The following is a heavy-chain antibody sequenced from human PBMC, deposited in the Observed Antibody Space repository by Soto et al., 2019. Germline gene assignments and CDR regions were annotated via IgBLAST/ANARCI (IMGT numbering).Heavy chain of an antibody. CDR1: GFTFSSYA. J-gene: IGHJ6*02. CDR2: ISYDGSNK. V-gene: IGHV3-30-3*01. Sequence: GGSLRVSSAASGFTFSSYAMHWVRQAPGKGLEWVAVISYDGSNKYYADSVKGRFTISRDNSKNTLYLQMNSLRAEDTAVYYCARVQEDDFWSGYYPYYYYGMDVWGQGTTVTVSS. D-gene: IGHD3-3*01. CDR3: ARVQEDDFWSGYYPYYYYGMDV.